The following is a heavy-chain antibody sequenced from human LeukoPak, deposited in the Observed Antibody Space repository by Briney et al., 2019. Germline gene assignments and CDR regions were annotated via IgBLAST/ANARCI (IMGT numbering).Heavy chain of an antibody. CDR1: GFPFSTSG. V-gene: IGHV3-30*02. CDR2: IRNDGNKY. J-gene: IGHJ4*02. D-gene: IGHD5-18*01. CDR3: VKVDT. Sequence: GGSLRLSFVASGFPFSTSGMHWVRPSPGKGLDWVAFIRNDGNKYNYAESVKGRFTISRDNSKNTLYLQMDSLSAEDTAVYYCVKVDTWGQGILVTVSS.